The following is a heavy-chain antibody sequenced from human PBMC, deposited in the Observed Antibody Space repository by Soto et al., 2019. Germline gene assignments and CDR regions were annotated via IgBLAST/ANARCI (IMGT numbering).Heavy chain of an antibody. J-gene: IGHJ4*02. V-gene: IGHV3-23*01. D-gene: IGHD3-10*01. CDR3: AKGQRNYYGSGSYPDFDY. CDR2: ISGSGGST. Sequence: EVQLLESGGGLVQPGGSLRLSCAASGFTFSSYVMSWVRQAPGKGLEWVSAISGSGGSTYYADSVKGRFTISRDNSKNTLYLQMNSLRAEDTAVYYCAKGQRNYYGSGSYPDFDYWGKGTLVTVS. CDR1: GFTFSSYV.